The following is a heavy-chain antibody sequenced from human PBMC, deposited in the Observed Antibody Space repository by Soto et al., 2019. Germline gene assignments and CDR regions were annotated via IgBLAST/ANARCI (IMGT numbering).Heavy chain of an antibody. V-gene: IGHV2-5*01. CDR1: GFSLSARGVG. D-gene: IGHD3-16*01. Sequence: SGPTLVNPTQTLTLTCSVSGFSLSARGVGVGWIRQPPGKALEWLAIIYWNDDKLYSPSLKSRLTITKDTAENQVVLTMTNMDPVDTATYFCAHSPWGAAPDYWGQGTVVTVSS. CDR2: IYWNDDK. J-gene: IGHJ4*02. CDR3: AHSPWGAAPDY.